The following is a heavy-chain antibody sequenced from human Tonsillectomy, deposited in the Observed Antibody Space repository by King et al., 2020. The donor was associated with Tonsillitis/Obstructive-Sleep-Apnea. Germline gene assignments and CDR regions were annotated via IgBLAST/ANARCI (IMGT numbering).Heavy chain of an antibody. CDR2: VSGSAGKT. V-gene: IGHV3-23*04. J-gene: IGHJ4*02. CDR1: GFTFVSYA. Sequence: VQLVESGGGLVQPGGSLRLSCTASGFTFVSYAMTWIRQAPGKGLEWVSAVSGSAGKTYYADSVNGRFTISRDDSENTLYLQMDSLRAEDTAVYHCAKGSSIAPRYFDYWGRGTLVTVSS. D-gene: IGHD6-6*01. CDR3: AKGSSIAPRYFDY.